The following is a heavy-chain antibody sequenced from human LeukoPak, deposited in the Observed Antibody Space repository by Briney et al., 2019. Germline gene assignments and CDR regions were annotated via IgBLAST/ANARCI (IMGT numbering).Heavy chain of an antibody. CDR3: AKAGCGDGSCYYAAYFQN. CDR2: ISDGGGSI. D-gene: IGHD2-15*01. V-gene: IGHV3-23*01. J-gene: IGHJ1*01. Sequence: HPGGSLRLSCAASGFTFGTYAMSWVRQAPGKGLEWVSGISDGGGSIHYADSVRGRFTISRDNSKNTLYLQMNSLRAEDTAVYYCAKAGCGDGSCYYAAYFQNPGPGTLVTVSS. CDR1: GFTFGTYA.